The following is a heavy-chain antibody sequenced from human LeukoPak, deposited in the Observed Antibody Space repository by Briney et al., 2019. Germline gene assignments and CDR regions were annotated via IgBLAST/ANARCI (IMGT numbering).Heavy chain of an antibody. V-gene: IGHV4-38-2*01. CDR3: ARSHYDFWSGYSVGIDY. D-gene: IGHD3-3*01. CDR1: GYSISSGYY. Sequence: SETLSLTCAVSGYSISSGYYWGWIRQPPGKGLEWIGSIYHSGSTYYNPSLKSRVTISVDTSKNQFSLKLSSVTAADTAVYYCARSHYDFWSGYSVGIDYWGRGTLVTVSS. CDR2: IYHSGST. J-gene: IGHJ4*02.